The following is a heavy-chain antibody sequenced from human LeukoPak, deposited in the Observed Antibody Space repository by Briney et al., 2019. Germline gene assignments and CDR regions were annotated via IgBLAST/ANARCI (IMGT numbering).Heavy chain of an antibody. CDR1: GGSISSSNW. V-gene: IGHV4-4*02. CDR3: ARVDCGGDCYSSYFDY. D-gene: IGHD2-21*02. CDR2: IYHSGST. J-gene: IGHJ4*02. Sequence: SETLSLTCAVSGGSISSSNWWSWVRQPPGKGLEWIGEIYHSGSTNYNPSLKSRVTISVDKSKNQFSLKLSPVTAADTAVHYCARVDCGGDCYSSYFDYWGQGTLVTVSS.